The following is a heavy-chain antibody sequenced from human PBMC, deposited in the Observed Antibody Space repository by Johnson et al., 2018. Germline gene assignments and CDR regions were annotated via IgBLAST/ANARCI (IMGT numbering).Heavy chain of an antibody. CDR3: SRASLYYYYMDV. J-gene: IGHJ6*03. D-gene: IGHD6-6*01. CDR2: IYYSGST. CDR1: GGSISSYY. V-gene: IGHV4-59*01. Sequence: QEQLQESGPGLVEPSETLSLTCTVSGGSISSYYWSWIRQPPGKGLEWIGFIYYSGSTNYNPSLKSRVTISVDTSKNQFSLKRSSVTAADTAVYYWSRASLYYYYMDVWGKGTTVTVSS.